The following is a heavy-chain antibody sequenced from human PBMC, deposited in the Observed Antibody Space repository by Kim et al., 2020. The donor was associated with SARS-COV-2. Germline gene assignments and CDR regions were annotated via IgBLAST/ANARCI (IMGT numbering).Heavy chain of an antibody. D-gene: IGHD6-13*01. CDR1: GGSFSGYY. J-gene: IGHJ6*01. CDR2: INHSGST. CDR3: ARGRGYSSSWSAFYYYGM. V-gene: IGHV4-34*01. Sequence: SETLSLTCAVYGGSFSGYYWSWIRQPPGKGLEWIGEINHSGSTNYNPSLKSRVTISVDTSKNQFSLKLSSVTAADTAVYYCARGRGYSSSWSAFYYYGM.